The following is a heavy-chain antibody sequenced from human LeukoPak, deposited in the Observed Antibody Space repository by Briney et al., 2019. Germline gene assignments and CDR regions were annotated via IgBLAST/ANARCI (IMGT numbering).Heavy chain of an antibody. CDR1: GGSISSYH. V-gene: IGHV4-59*01. Sequence: SETLSLTCTVSGGSISSYHWSWIRQPPGKGLEWIGFIYSSGITNYNPSLKSRVTISVDTSKNQFSLKLKFVTAADTAVYYCARDLGYCSNTSCLSYGMDVWGQGTTVTVSS. D-gene: IGHD2-2*01. CDR2: IYSSGIT. CDR3: ARDLGYCSNTSCLSYGMDV. J-gene: IGHJ6*02.